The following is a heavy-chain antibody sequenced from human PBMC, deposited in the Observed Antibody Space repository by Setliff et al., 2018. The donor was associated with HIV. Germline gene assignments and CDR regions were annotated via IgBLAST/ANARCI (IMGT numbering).Heavy chain of an antibody. J-gene: IGHJ3*01. Sequence: GASVKVSCKASGYTFDLYYIHWVRQAPGQGPECIGGLNPRDGSTRYAQTFQGRVMLTRDMSTTTVYMELRSLTFEDTAFYYCARDRGNYGDYPIWGQGTKVTVSS. D-gene: IGHD4-17*01. V-gene: IGHV1-46*02. CDR2: LNPRDGST. CDR3: ARDRGNYGDYPI. CDR1: GYTFDLYY.